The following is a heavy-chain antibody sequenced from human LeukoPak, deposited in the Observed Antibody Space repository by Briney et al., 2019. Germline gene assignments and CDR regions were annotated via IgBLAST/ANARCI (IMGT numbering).Heavy chain of an antibody. CDR3: ARQPGAGWFDP. D-gene: IGHD3-10*01. CDR1: GYTFTSSW. V-gene: IGHV5-51*01. CDR2: INPGDSDT. J-gene: IGHJ5*02. Sequence: GESLKISCQASGYTFTSSWIGWARQMPGKGLEWMAIINPGDSDTRYSPSFQGQVTISADKSISTVYLQWGSLKASDTAMYYCARQPGAGWFDPWGQGTLVTVSS.